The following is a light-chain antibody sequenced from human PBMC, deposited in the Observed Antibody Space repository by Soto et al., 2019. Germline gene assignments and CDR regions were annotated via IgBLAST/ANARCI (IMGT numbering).Light chain of an antibody. CDR1: SSDVGGYTY. CDR2: DVT. V-gene: IGLV2-14*03. CDR3: ISFTSRHIYA. J-gene: IGLJ1*01. Sequence: LTRTSSLSGSPGQSITISCTGTSSDVGGYTYVSWYQQHPGRAPKLIIYDVTNRPSGISNRFSGSKSGNTASLTISGLQTEDGADYYCISFTSRHIYAFGTRTKVTGL.